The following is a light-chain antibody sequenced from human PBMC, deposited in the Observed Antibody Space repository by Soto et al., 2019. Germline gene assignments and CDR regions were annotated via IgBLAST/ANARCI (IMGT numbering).Light chain of an antibody. CDR3: QQYNEWPPFT. Sequence: EIILTQSPDTLSLSPGERATLSCRASQTVSSNYLAWCQQRPGQAPRLVIYAASTRATGIPDRFSGSVSGTEFTLTISSLQSEDFAVYYCQQYNEWPPFTFGQGTRLEIK. CDR2: AAS. CDR1: QTVSSN. J-gene: IGKJ5*01. V-gene: IGKV3-15*01.